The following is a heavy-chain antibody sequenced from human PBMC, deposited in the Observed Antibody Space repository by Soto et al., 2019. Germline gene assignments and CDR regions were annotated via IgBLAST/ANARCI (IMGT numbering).Heavy chain of an antibody. CDR3: ARALYYKVGAIDY. D-gene: IGHD1-26*01. V-gene: IGHV3-7*03. CDR1: GFTFSSYW. CDR2: IKQDGSEK. Sequence: EVQLVESGGGLVQPGGSLRLSWAASGFTFSSYWMSWVRQAPGKGLEWVANIKQDGSEKYYVDSVKGRFTISRDNAKNSLYLQMNSLRAEDTAVYYCARALYYKVGAIDYWGQGTLVTVSP. J-gene: IGHJ4*02.